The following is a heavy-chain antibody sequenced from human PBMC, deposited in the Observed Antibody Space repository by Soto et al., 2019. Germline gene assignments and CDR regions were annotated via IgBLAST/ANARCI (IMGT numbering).Heavy chain of an antibody. V-gene: IGHV6-1*01. Sequence: SETLALTCASSXXSVSSNSAAWNWIRQSPWRGLEWLGRTYYRSRWYNDYAVSVKSRITVNPDTSKNQFSLHLNSVTPEDTAVYFFSGTTSPPSYYMHAWDKGPTVTV. D-gene: IGHD1-7*01. CDR2: TYYRSRWYN. J-gene: IGHJ6*03. CDR1: XXSVSSNSAA. CDR3: SGTTSPPSYYMHA.